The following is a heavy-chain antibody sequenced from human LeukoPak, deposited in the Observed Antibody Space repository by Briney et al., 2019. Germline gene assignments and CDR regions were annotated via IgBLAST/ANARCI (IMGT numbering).Heavy chain of an antibody. CDR3: ARGIYGSGSNWFDP. D-gene: IGHD3-10*01. J-gene: IGHJ5*02. CDR1: GYTFTSYA. V-gene: IGHV1-3*01. CDR2: INAGNGNT. Sequence: ASVKISCKASGYTFTSYAMHWVRQAPGQRLEWMGWINAGNGNTKYSQKFQGRVTMTRNTSISTAYMELSSLRSEDTAVYYCARGIYGSGSNWFDPWGQGTLVTVSS.